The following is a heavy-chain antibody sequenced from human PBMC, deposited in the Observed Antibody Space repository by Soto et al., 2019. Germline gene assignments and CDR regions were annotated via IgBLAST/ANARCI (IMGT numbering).Heavy chain of an antibody. V-gene: IGHV3-9*01. CDR2: ISWNSGSI. CDR1: GFTFDDYA. Sequence: GGSLRLSCAASGFTFDDYAMHWVRQAPGKGLEWVSGISWNSGSIGYADSVKGRFTISRDNAKNSLYLQMNSLRAEDTALYYCAKDSKKRGYSYGHFDYWGQGTLVTVSS. D-gene: IGHD5-18*01. J-gene: IGHJ4*02. CDR3: AKDSKKRGYSYGHFDY.